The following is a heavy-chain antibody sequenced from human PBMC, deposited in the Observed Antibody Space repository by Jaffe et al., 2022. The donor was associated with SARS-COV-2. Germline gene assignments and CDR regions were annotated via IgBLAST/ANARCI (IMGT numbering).Heavy chain of an antibody. D-gene: IGHD3-9*01. CDR2: IYYSGST. Sequence: QLQLQESGPGLVKPSETLSLTCTVSGGSISSSSYYWGWIRQPPGKGLEWIGSIYYSGSTYYNPSLKSRVTISVDTSKNQFSLKLSSVTAADTAVYYCARPYRYFDWLTYDYWGQGTLVTVSS. V-gene: IGHV4-39*01. J-gene: IGHJ4*02. CDR1: GGSISSSSYY. CDR3: ARPYRYFDWLTYDY.